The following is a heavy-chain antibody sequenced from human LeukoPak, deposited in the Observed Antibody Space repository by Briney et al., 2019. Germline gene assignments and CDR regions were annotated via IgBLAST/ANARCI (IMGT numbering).Heavy chain of an antibody. V-gene: IGHV4-31*03. CDR3: ARVSSLWFGEVNWFDP. CDR1: GGSISSGGYY. J-gene: IGHJ5*02. D-gene: IGHD3-10*01. Sequence: PSETLSLTCTVSGGSISSGGYYWSWIRQHPGKGLEWIGYIYYSGSTYYNPSLKSRVTISVDTSKNRFSLKLSSVTAADTAVYYCARVSSLWFGEVNWFDPWGQGTLVTVSS. CDR2: IYYSGST.